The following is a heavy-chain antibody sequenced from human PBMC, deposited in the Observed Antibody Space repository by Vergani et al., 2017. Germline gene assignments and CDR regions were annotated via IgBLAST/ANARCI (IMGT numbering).Heavy chain of an antibody. CDR1: GYTFTGYY. Sequence: QVQLVQSGAEVKKPGASVKVSCKASGYTFTGYYMHWVRQAPGQGLEWMGWINPNSGGTNYAQKFQGRVTMTRDTSISTAYMELSRLRSDDTAVYYCARDGSQLVRADYDYYYYMDVWGKGTTVVVSS. CDR2: INPNSGGT. J-gene: IGHJ6*03. D-gene: IGHD6-6*01. CDR3: ARDGSQLVRADYDYYYYMDV. V-gene: IGHV1-2*02.